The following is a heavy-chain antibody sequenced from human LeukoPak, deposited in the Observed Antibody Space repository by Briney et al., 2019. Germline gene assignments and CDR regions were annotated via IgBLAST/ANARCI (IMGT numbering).Heavy chain of an antibody. Sequence: SVKVSCKASGGTFSNYAISWVRQAPGQGLEWVGGITPIFGTTNYAQKFQGRVTITADESMSTAYMELSSLRSEDTAVYYCARGNTAATSHYYYMDVWGKGTTITVSS. J-gene: IGHJ6*03. D-gene: IGHD6-25*01. V-gene: IGHV1-69*13. CDR2: ITPIFGTT. CDR1: GGTFSNYA. CDR3: ARGNTAATSHYYYMDV.